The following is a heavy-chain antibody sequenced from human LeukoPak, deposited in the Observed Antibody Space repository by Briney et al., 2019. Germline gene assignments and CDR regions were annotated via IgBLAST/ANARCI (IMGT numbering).Heavy chain of an antibody. CDR2: NRSNSYGGTT. J-gene: IGHJ2*01. Sequence: GGSLRLSCTASGFTFGDYAMTWFRQAPGKGLEWVGFNRSNSYGGTTQYAASVKGTFTISRDDSKSIAYLQMNSLKTEDTAVYYCSRPGGSGNYWYFDLWGRGTLVTVSS. CDR3: SRPGGSGNYWYFDL. V-gene: IGHV3-49*03. CDR1: GFTFGDYA. D-gene: IGHD2-15*01.